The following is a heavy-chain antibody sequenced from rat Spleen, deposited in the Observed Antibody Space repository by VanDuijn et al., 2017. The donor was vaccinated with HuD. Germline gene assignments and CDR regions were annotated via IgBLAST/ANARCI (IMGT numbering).Heavy chain of an antibody. J-gene: IGHJ2*01. D-gene: IGHD1-4*01. CDR2: ISNIDDT. CDR3: SPLPGYNLGH. CDR1: GFNFNDHW. Sequence: EVKLVESGGGLVQPGRSLKLSCAASGFNFNDHWMGWVRQAPGKGLEWVASISNIDDTYYSDAVEGRFSVSRDNAKSTLYLQMNSLRSEDTATYYCSPLPGYNLGHWGQGVMVTVSS. V-gene: IGHV5-31*01.